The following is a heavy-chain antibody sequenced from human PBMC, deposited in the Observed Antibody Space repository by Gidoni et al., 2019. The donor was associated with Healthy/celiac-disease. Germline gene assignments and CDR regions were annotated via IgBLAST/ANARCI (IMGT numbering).Heavy chain of an antibody. J-gene: IGHJ4*02. V-gene: IGHV1-18*01. Sequence: QVQLVQSGAEVKKPGDSVKVSCKASGYTFHSYGISWVRQAPGQGLEWMGWISAYNGNTNYAQKLQGRVTMTTDTSTSTAYMELRSLRSDDTAVYYCASTQGYYYDSSGPLLGGDYWGQGTLVTVSS. CDR2: ISAYNGNT. CDR3: ASTQGYYYDSSGPLLGGDY. CDR1: GYTFHSYG. D-gene: IGHD3-22*01.